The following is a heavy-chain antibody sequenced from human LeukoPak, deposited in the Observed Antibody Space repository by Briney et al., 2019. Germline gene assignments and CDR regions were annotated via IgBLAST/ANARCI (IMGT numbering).Heavy chain of an antibody. J-gene: IGHJ5*02. CDR3: ARGGVGGSSWYDGGGTVEWFDP. Sequence: SETLSLTCTVSGGSISSYYWSWIRQPPGKGLEWIGYIYYSGSTNYDPSLKSRVTISVDTSKNQFSLKLSSVTAADTAVYYCARGGVGGSSWYDGGGTVEWFDPWGQGTLVTVSS. D-gene: IGHD6-13*01. CDR2: IYYSGST. CDR1: GGSISSYY. V-gene: IGHV4-59*01.